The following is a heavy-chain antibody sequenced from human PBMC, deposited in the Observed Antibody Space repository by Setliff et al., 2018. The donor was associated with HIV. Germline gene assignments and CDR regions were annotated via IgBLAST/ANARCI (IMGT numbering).Heavy chain of an antibody. CDR1: GYSISGDYY. CDR2: IYYSGST. Sequence: SETLSLTCFVSGYSISGDYYWGWIRQPPGKGLEWIGYIYYSGSTYYNPSLKSRVTISVDTSKSQFSLKLSSVTAADTAVYYCARESPSSSWFYFDFWGQGTLVTVSS. V-gene: IGHV4-30-4*08. D-gene: IGHD6-13*01. CDR3: ARESPSSSWFYFDF. J-gene: IGHJ4*02.